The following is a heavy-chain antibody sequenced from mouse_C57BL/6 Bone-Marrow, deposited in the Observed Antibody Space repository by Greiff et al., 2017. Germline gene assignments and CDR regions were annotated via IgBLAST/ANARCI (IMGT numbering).Heavy chain of an antibody. D-gene: IGHD1-1*02. J-gene: IGHJ1*03. CDR3: ARPPCGCGGSRGYFDV. Sequence: EVQLVESGGDLVKPGGSLKLSCAASGFTFSSYGMSWVRQTPDKRLEWVATISSGGSYTYYPDSVKGRFPISSDNAKNALYLQMSSLKSEDTALYYCARPPCGCGGSRGYFDVWGTGTTVTVSS. CDR2: ISSGGSYT. CDR1: GFTFSSYG. V-gene: IGHV5-6*01.